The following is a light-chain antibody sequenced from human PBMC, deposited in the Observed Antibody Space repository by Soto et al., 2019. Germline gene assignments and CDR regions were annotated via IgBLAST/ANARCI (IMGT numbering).Light chain of an antibody. J-gene: IGKJ2*03. CDR3: QHLRAYPFS. CDR1: QDINTY. V-gene: IGKV1-9*01. Sequence: DIQLTQSPSFLSASVGDRVTVSCRASQDINTYLAWFQQKPGKVPQLLVYPASTLQDGVPSRFSGRGSGTEFTLTNNNLQPEDFATYYCQHLRAYPFSFGQGTKLDVK. CDR2: PAS.